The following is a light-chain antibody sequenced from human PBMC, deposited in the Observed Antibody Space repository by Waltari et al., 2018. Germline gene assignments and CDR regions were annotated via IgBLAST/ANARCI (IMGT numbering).Light chain of an antibody. V-gene: IGKV3-20*01. Sequence: EIVLTQSPGTLSLSPGERATLFCRASQSVSSSYLAWYQQKPGQAPRLHIYGASSRATGIPDRFSGSGSGTDFTLTISRLEPEDFAVYYCQQYGSSPLTFGGGTKVEIK. CDR2: GAS. CDR1: QSVSSSY. CDR3: QQYGSSPLT. J-gene: IGKJ4*01.